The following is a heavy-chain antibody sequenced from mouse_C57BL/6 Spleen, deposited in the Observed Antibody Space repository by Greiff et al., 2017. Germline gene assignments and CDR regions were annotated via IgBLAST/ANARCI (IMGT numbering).Heavy chain of an antibody. CDR1: GYTFTSYT. CDR2: INPSSGYT. Sequence: QVQLQQSGAELARPGASVKMSCKASGYTFTSYTMHWVKQRPGQGLEWIGYINPSSGYTKYNQKFKNKATLSADKSSSTAYMQLSSLTSEDSEFYCCARYGNYGFDYWGQGTSLTVSS. J-gene: IGHJ2*02. CDR3: ARYGNYGFDY. V-gene: IGHV1-4*01. D-gene: IGHD2-1*01.